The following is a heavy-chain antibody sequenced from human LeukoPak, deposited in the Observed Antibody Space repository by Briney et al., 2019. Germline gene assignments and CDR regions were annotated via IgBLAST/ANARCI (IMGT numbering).Heavy chain of an antibody. Sequence: PGGSPRLSCAASGFTFSSYWMSWVRQAPGKGLEWVANIKQDGSEKYYVDSVKGRFTISRDNAKNSLYLQMNSLRAEDTAVYYCARESKYYYYYYMDVWGKGTTVTVSS. CDR1: GFTFSSYW. J-gene: IGHJ6*03. CDR2: IKQDGSEK. V-gene: IGHV3-7*01. CDR3: ARESKYYYYYYMDV.